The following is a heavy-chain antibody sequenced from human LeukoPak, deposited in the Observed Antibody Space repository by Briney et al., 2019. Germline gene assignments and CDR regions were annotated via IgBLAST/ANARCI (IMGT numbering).Heavy chain of an antibody. CDR1: GFTFSSYS. CDR2: ISSSSSTI. V-gene: IGHV3-48*02. CDR3: AKRGSCSTSSCYFDY. Sequence: GGSLRLSCAASGFTFSSYSMNWVRQAPGKGLEWVSYISSSSSTIYYADSVKGRFTISRDNAENSLYLQMNSLRDEDTAVYYCAKRGSCSTSSCYFDYWGQGTLVTVSS. D-gene: IGHD2-2*01. J-gene: IGHJ4*02.